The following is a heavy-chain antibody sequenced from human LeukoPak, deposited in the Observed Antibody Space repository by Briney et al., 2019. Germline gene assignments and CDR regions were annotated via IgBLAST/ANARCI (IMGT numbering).Heavy chain of an antibody. D-gene: IGHD3-9*01. CDR1: GFTFSNAW. CDR2: IKSKTDGGKT. J-gene: IGHJ4*02. CDR3: TTAFPGLLRYFDWLLTNPDY. Sequence: GGSLRLSCAASGFTFSNAWMSWVRQAPRKGLEWVGRIKSKTDGGKTKYAEPVKGRFTISRDDSKNTLYLQMNSLKTEDTAVYYCTTAFPGLLRYFDWLLTNPDYWGQGTLVTVSS. V-gene: IGHV3-15*01.